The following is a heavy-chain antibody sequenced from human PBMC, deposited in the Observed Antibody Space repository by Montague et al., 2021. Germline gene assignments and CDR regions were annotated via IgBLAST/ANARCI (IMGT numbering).Heavy chain of an antibody. CDR2: LYYRFKWYN. D-gene: IGHD2-2*01. Sequence: CAISGDSVASNIATRSWIRQSPSRHFEWLGRLYYRFKWYNDYAEXVESRITIDPDTSKHQFSLHLNSVTPEDTAVYYCARIPVGSKYYFDFWGQGTLVTVSS. CDR1: GDSVASNIAT. CDR3: ARIPVGSKYYFDF. V-gene: IGHV6-1*01. J-gene: IGHJ4*02.